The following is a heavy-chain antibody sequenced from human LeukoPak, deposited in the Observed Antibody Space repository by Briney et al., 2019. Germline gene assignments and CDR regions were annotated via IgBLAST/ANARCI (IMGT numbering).Heavy chain of an antibody. Sequence: GGSLRLSCAASGFTFSSYSMSWVRQAPGKGLEWVSSISSSSNYIYYADSLEGRFTISRDNAKNSLYLQMNSLRAEDTAVYYCARDQGGTIGLYHYYYMDVWGKGTTVTVSS. D-gene: IGHD1-7*01. CDR1: GFTFSSYS. CDR2: ISSSSNYI. V-gene: IGHV3-21*01. CDR3: ARDQGGTIGLYHYYYMDV. J-gene: IGHJ6*03.